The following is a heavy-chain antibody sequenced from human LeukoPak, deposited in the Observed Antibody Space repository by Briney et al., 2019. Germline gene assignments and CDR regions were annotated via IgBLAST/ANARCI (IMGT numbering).Heavy chain of an antibody. J-gene: IGHJ6*03. CDR2: IYHSGST. D-gene: IGHD2-15*01. Sequence: SETLSLTCTVSGGSIRSYYWSWIRQPPGKGLEWIGEIYHSGSTNYNPSLKSRVTISVDKSKNQFSLKLSSVTAADTAVYYCARDLYCSGGSCGDYYYYMDVWGKGTTVTVSS. CDR3: ARDLYCSGGSCGDYYYYMDV. V-gene: IGHV4-59*12. CDR1: GGSIRSYY.